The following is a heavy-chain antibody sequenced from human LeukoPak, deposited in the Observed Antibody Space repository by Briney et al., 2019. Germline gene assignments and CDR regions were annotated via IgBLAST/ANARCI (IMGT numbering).Heavy chain of an antibody. Sequence: SETLSLACTVSGGSISSYYWSWIRQPPGKGLEWIGYIYYSGSTNYNPSLKSRVTISVDTSKNQFSLKLSSVTAADTAVYYCARDSIAAAGNWFDPWGQGTLVTVSS. D-gene: IGHD6-13*01. CDR1: GGSISSYY. J-gene: IGHJ5*02. V-gene: IGHV4-59*01. CDR2: IYYSGST. CDR3: ARDSIAAAGNWFDP.